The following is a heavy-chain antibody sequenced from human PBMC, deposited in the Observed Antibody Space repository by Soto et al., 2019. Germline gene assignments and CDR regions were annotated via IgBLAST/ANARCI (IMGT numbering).Heavy chain of an antibody. J-gene: IGHJ5*02. CDR1: GGSVSSASFH. Sequence: SETLSLTCTVSGGSVSSASFHWNWIRQPPGKGLEWIGYIYDSGSTNYNPSLKSRVTISIDTSKNQFSLKLSSVTAADTAVYYCARGDAINWFDPWGQGTLVPVSS. D-gene: IGHD2-2*01. CDR2: IYDSGST. CDR3: ARGDAINWFDP. V-gene: IGHV4-61*01.